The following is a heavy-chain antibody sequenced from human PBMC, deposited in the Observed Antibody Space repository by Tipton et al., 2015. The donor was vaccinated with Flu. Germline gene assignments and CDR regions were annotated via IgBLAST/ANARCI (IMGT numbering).Heavy chain of an antibody. CDR3: ARGLITMVRGFPIPEGAFDI. J-gene: IGHJ3*02. Sequence: SGFTFSSYWMSWVRQAPGKGLEWVANIKQDGGEKYYVDSVKGRFTISRDNANNSLYLQMNSLRAEDTAVYYCARGLITMVRGFPIPEGAFDIWGQGTMVTVSS. CDR1: GFTFSSYW. CDR2: IKQDGGEK. D-gene: IGHD3-10*01. V-gene: IGHV3-7*01.